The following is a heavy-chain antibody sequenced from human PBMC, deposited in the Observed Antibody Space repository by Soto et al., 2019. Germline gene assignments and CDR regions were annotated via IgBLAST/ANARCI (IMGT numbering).Heavy chain of an antibody. CDR2: INHSGST. Sequence: SETLSLTCAVYGGSFSGYYWSWIRQPPGKGLEWIGEINHSGSTNYNPSLKSRVTISVDTSKNQFSLKLSSVTAADTVVYYFKIFGVVTHDAFDIWGQGTMVTVSS. CDR1: GGSFSGYY. J-gene: IGHJ3*02. D-gene: IGHD3-3*01. V-gene: IGHV4-34*01. CDR3: KIFGVVTHDAFDI.